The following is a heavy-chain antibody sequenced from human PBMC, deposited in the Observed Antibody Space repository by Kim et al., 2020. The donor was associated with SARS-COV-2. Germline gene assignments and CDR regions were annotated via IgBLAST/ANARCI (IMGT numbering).Heavy chain of an antibody. D-gene: IGHD1-26*01. V-gene: IGHV3-7*01. CDR2: IKEDGSAE. J-gene: IGHJ4*02. CDR1: GFTFSRYW. CDR3: ARWATPNDY. Sequence: GGSLRLSCAASGFTFSRYWMSWVRQAPGKGLQWVANIKEDGSAEYYVDSVQGRFTISRDNAKNSLYLQMNSLRAEDTAVYYCARWATPNDYWGQGTLVTVSS.